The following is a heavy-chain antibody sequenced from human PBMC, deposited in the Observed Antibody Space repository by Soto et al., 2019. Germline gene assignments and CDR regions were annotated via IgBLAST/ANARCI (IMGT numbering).Heavy chain of an antibody. CDR2: ISYDGSNK. D-gene: IGHD4-17*01. V-gene: IGHV3-30*18. CDR3: AKDTAYYYYGMDV. J-gene: IGHJ6*02. Sequence: GGSLRLSCAASGFTFSSYGMHWVRQAPGKGLEWVAVISYDGSNKYYADSVKGRFTISRDNSKNTLYLQMNSLRAEDTAVYYCAKDTAYYYYGMDVWGQGTTVTVSS. CDR1: GFTFSSYG.